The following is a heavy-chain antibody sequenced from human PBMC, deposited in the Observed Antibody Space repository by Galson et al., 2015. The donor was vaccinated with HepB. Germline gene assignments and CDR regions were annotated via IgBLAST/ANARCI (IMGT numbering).Heavy chain of an antibody. CDR2: IYSGGST. CDR3: ARDPGIAVAGTTDY. CDR1: GLTVSSNY. Sequence: SLRLSCAASGLTVSSNYMSWVRQAPGKGLEWVSVIYSGGSTYYADSVKGRFTISRDNSKNTLYLQMNSLRAEDTAVYYCARDPGIAVAGTTDYWGQGTLVTVSS. J-gene: IGHJ4*02. V-gene: IGHV3-66*01. D-gene: IGHD6-19*01.